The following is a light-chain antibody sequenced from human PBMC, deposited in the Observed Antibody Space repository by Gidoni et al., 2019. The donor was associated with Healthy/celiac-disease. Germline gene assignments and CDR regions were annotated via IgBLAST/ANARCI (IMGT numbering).Light chain of an antibody. CDR2: GAS. Sequence: VLTQSPVTLSVSAGERAALPCRASETIDYKLAWYQKKPGQPPRLLTYGASIRATGVPDRFRGSGSGTEFTLTISSLQSEDFAFYYCQQYSNWPPFTFGGGTKVEMK. CDR3: QQYSNWPPFT. V-gene: IGKV3-15*01. J-gene: IGKJ4*01. CDR1: ETIDYK.